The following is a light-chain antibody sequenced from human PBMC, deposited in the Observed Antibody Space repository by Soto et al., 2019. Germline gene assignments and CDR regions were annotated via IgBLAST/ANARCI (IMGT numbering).Light chain of an antibody. CDR3: QSYYSSLSGLV. CDR2: GNN. Sequence: QSVLTQPPSVSGAPGQKVTISCTRSSSNIGAAYDVHWYQHLPGTAPKLLIYGNNNRPSGVPDRFSGSKSGTSASLAIAGLQAEDEADYYCQSYYSSLSGLVFGGGTKLTVL. V-gene: IGLV1-40*01. CDR1: SSNIGAAYD. J-gene: IGLJ3*02.